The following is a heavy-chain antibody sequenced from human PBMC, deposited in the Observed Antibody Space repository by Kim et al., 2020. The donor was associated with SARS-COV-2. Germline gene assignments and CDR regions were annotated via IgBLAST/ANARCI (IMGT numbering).Heavy chain of an antibody. D-gene: IGHD6-13*01. V-gene: IGHV4-34*01. CDR1: GGSFSGYY. Sequence: SETLSLTCAVYGGSFSGYYWSWIRQPPGKGLEWVGEINHSGSTNYNPSLKSRVTISVDTSKNQFSLKLSSVTASDTAVDYCARGESIASAGILVTINYYWYGMDVWGQGTTVTVSS. J-gene: IGHJ6*02. CDR3: ARGESIASAGILVTINYYWYGMDV. CDR2: INHSGST.